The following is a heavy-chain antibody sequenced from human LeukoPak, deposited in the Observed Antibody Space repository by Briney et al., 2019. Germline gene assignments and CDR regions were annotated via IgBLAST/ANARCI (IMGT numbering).Heavy chain of an antibody. CDR1: GGSFSGYY. CDR2: INHSGST. D-gene: IGHD3-10*01. CDR3: ARVILWFGELLII. Sequence: SETLSLTCAVYGGSFSGYYWSWIRQPPGKGLEWIGEINHSGSTNYNPSLKSRVTISVDTSKNQFSLKLSSVTAADTAVYYCARVILWFGELLIIWGQGTLVTVSS. V-gene: IGHV4-34*01. J-gene: IGHJ4*02.